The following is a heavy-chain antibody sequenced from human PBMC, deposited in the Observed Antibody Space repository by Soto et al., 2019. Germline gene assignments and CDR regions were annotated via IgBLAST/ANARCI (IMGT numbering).Heavy chain of an antibody. J-gene: IGHJ4*02. D-gene: IGHD6-13*01. Sequence: PSETLSLTCTVSGGSISSYYWSWIRRPPGKGLEWIGYIYYSGSTNYNPSLKSRVTISVDTSKNQFSLKLSSVTAADTAVYYCARGFRGYSSSRGGLLDLDYWGQGTLVTVSS. V-gene: IGHV4-59*01. CDR2: IYYSGST. CDR1: GGSISSYY. CDR3: ARGFRGYSSSRGGLLDLDY.